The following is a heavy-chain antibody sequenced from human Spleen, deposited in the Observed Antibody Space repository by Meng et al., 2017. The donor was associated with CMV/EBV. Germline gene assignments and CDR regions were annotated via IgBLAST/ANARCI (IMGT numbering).Heavy chain of an antibody. D-gene: IGHD2-2*01. J-gene: IGHJ6*02. CDR2: ISYDGSNK. V-gene: IGHV3-30-3*01. CDR1: GFTFNSSA. Sequence: GESLKISCAASGFTFNSSAMHWVRQAPGKGLEWVAVISYDGSNKYYADSVKGRFTISRDNSKNTLYLQMNSLRAEDTAVYYCARERVGYCSSTSCHYYYYGMDVWGQGTTVTVSS. CDR3: ARERVGYCSSTSCHYYYYGMDV.